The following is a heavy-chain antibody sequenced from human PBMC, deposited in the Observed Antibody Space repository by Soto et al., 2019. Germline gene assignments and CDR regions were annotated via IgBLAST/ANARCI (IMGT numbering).Heavy chain of an antibody. Sequence: QVQLVQSGAEVKKPGSSVKVSCKASGGTFSSYAISWVRQAPGQGLEWMGGIIPIFGTANYAQKFQGRVTITAAESTSTAYMELSSLRSEDTAVYYCARSSVGATDFYYYYGMDVWGQGTTVTVSS. V-gene: IGHV1-69*12. J-gene: IGHJ6*02. D-gene: IGHD1-26*01. CDR3: ARSSVGATDFYYYYGMDV. CDR2: IIPIFGTA. CDR1: GGTFSSYA.